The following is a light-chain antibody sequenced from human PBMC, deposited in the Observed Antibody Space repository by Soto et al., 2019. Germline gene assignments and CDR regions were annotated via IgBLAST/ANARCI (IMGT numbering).Light chain of an antibody. Sequence: DIQMTQSPSTLSASVGDRVTITCWASQSISPWLAWYQQKPRKAPKLLIYQASSLQSGVPSRFSGSGSGTDFTLTISSLQPDDFVTYYCQQYNTSPWTFGQGTKVEVK. CDR3: QQYNTSPWT. CDR2: QAS. J-gene: IGKJ1*01. V-gene: IGKV1-5*03. CDR1: QSISPW.